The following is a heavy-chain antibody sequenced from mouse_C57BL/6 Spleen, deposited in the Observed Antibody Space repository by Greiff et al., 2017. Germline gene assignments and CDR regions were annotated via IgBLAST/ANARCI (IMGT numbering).Heavy chain of an antibody. D-gene: IGHD4-1*01. J-gene: IGHJ2*01. CDR1: GYAFSSSW. V-gene: IGHV1-82*01. Sequence: QVQLQQSGPELVKPGASVKISCKASGYAFSSSWMNWVKQRPGKGLEWIGRIYPGDGDTNYNGKFKGKATLTADKSSSTAYMQLSSLTSEDSAVYFCARPWDRDYWGQGTTLTVSS. CDR2: IYPGDGDT. CDR3: ARPWDRDY.